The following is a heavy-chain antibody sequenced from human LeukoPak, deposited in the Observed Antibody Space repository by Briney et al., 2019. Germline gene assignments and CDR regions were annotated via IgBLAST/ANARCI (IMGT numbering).Heavy chain of an antibody. CDR3: ARERYSSSWSSHDY. V-gene: IGHV3-74*01. CDR2: INSDGSST. J-gene: IGHJ4*02. D-gene: IGHD6-13*01. Sequence: GGSLRLSCAASGFTFSSYWMHSVRQAPGKGLVWVSRINSDGSSTSYADSVKGRFTISRDNAKNTLYLQMNSLRAEDTAVYYCARERYSSSWSSHDYWGQGTLVTVSS. CDR1: GFTFSSYW.